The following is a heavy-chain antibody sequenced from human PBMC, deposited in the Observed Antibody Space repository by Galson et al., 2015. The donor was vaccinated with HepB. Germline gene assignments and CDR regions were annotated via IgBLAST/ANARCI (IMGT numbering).Heavy chain of an antibody. Sequence: SLRLSCAASGFTVSSNYMSWVRQAPGKGLEWVSVIYSGGSTYYADSVKGRFTISRDNSKNTLYLQMNSLRAEDTAVYYCARGGRYSSGWLHFDLWGRGTLVTVSS. J-gene: IGHJ2*01. CDR1: GFTVSSNY. D-gene: IGHD6-19*01. V-gene: IGHV3-53*01. CDR3: ARGGRYSSGWLHFDL. CDR2: IYSGGST.